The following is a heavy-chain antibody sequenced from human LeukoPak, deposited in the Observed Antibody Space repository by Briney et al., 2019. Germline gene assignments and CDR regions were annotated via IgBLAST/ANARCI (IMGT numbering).Heavy chain of an antibody. Sequence: ASVKVSCKVSGYTLTELSMHWVRQAPGKGLEWMGGFDPEDGETIYAQKFQGRVTMTEDTSTDTAYMELSSLRSEDTAVYYCATDVSRKYCSGGSCYSDYWGQGTLVTVSS. D-gene: IGHD2-15*01. CDR1: GYTLTELS. CDR3: ATDVSRKYCSGGSCYSDY. V-gene: IGHV1-24*01. CDR2: FDPEDGET. J-gene: IGHJ4*02.